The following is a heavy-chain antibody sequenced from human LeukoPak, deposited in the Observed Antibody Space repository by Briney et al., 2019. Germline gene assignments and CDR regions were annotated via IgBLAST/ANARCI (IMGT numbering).Heavy chain of an antibody. D-gene: IGHD1-26*01. Sequence: GGSLRLSCAASGFTFSSYGMHWVRQAPGKGLEWVAFIRYDGSNKYYADSVKGRFTISRDTSKNTLFLQMNSLRAEDTAVYYCARDRWFEGATGPFDYWGQGTLVTVSS. CDR2: IRYDGSNK. J-gene: IGHJ4*02. CDR1: GFTFSSYG. V-gene: IGHV3-30*02. CDR3: ARDRWFEGATGPFDY.